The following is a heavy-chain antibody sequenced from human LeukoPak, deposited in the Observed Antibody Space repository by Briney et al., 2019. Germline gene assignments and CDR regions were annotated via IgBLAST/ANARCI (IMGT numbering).Heavy chain of an antibody. CDR1: GFTFRTYW. Sequence: PGGSLRLSCAASGFTFRTYWMSWVRQAPGKGLEWVASIKEDGGEKYYVDSVKGRFTISRDNAKNSLHLQMNSLRAEDTAVYYCARGHWYVFYWGQGTLVTVSS. CDR3: ARGHWYVFY. J-gene: IGHJ4*02. CDR2: IKEDGGEK. V-gene: IGHV3-7*01. D-gene: IGHD2-8*02.